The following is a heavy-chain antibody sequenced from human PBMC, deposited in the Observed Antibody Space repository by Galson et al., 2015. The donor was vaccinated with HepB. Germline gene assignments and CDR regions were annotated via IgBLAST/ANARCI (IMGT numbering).Heavy chain of an antibody. CDR1: GFTFSSYA. Sequence: SLRLSCAASGFTFSSYAMSWVRQAPGKGLEWVSAISGSGGSTYYADSVKGRFTISRDNSKNTLYLQMNSLRAEDTAVYYCAKGVDYRGGAFDIWGQGTMVTVSS. V-gene: IGHV3-23*01. D-gene: IGHD1-26*01. CDR3: AKGVDYRGGAFDI. J-gene: IGHJ3*02. CDR2: ISGSGGST.